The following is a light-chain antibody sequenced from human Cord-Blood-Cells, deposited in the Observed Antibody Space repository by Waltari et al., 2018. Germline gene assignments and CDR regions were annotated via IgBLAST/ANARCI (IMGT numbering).Light chain of an antibody. J-gene: IGLJ2*01. CDR1: SSDAGGYNL. CDR3: CSYAGSSTLV. Sequence: QAALTPPASVAGSPGQSDTIPCTGTSSDAGGYNLVVWYQQHPGKAPKLMLYEGSKRPSGVSNRFSGSKSGNTASLTSSGLQAEDEADYYCCSYAGSSTLVFGGGTKLTVL. V-gene: IGLV2-23*01. CDR2: EGS.